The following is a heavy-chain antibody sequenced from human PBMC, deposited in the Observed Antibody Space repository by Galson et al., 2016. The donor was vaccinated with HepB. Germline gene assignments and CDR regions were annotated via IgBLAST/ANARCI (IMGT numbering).Heavy chain of an antibody. CDR2: TRNKAAGYTT. J-gene: IGHJ6*04. D-gene: IGHD3-10*01. CDR1: GFTFNDHF. Sequence: SLRLSCAASGFTFNDHFIDWVRQAPGKGLDWVGRTRNKAAGYTTEYAASVRGRFTISRDESKNSVYLQMDSLKNKDTAVYYGTKAACTPEDYYAMDLWGEGATVTVSS. CDR3: TKAACTPEDYYAMDL. V-gene: IGHV3-72*01.